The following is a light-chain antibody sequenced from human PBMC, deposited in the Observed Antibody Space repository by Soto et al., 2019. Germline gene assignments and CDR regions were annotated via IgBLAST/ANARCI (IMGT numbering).Light chain of an antibody. J-gene: IGKJ2*01. CDR1: QSISGTY. V-gene: IGKV3-20*01. CDR3: QQYFGSLYT. CDR2: GAS. Sequence: IVLTQSPGTVSLSPGERATLSCRTSQSISGTYLAWYQQRPGQAPRLLIYGASSRATGIPGRFSGSWSGTDFTLNISRLEPEDFAVYYCQQYFGSLYTFGQGTKLEIK.